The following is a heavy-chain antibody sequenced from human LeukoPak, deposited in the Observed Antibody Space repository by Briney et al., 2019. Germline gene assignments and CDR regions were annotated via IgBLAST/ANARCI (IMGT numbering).Heavy chain of an antibody. D-gene: IGHD3-22*01. V-gene: IGHV3-30*03. Sequence: GGSLRLSCATSGFTFSSYGMHWVRQAPGKGLEWVAVISYDGSNKYYADSVKGRFTISRDNSKNTLYLQMNGLRAEDTAVYYCARSTGGDYDWGQGTLVTVSS. CDR2: ISYDGSNK. J-gene: IGHJ4*02. CDR1: GFTFSSYG. CDR3: ARSTGGDYD.